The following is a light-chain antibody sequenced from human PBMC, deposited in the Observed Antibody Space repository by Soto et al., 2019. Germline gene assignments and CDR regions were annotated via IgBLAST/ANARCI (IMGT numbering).Light chain of an antibody. CDR1: QSVDSY. CDR2: GAS. J-gene: IGKJ5*01. Sequence: EIVMTQSPVTLSVSPGERATLSCRASQSVDSYLVWYQQKPGQAPRLLIFGASNRATGIPARFSGSGSGTDFTLTINSLEPDDFAVYYCQQRDSWPITFGQGTRLEIK. CDR3: QQRDSWPIT. V-gene: IGKV3-11*01.